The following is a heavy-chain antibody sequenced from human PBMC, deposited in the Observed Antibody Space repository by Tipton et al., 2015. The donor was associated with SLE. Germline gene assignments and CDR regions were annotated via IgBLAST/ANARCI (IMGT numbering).Heavy chain of an antibody. CDR1: GGSISSYY. D-gene: IGHD3-16*01. CDR2: IYYNGNT. V-gene: IGHV4-59*08. Sequence: TLSLTCTVYGGSISSYYWSWIRQPPGKGLEWIGYIYYNGNTNYDPSLKSRVTISLDTSNTQFSLKLSSVTAADTAVYYCARHMITGGEFDYWGQGTLVTVSS. J-gene: IGHJ4*02. CDR3: ARHMITGGEFDY.